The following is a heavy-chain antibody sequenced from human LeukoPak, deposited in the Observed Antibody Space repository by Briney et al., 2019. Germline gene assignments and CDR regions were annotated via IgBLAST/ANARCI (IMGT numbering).Heavy chain of an antibody. CDR1: GFTFSSYS. D-gene: IGHD5-12*01. J-gene: IGHJ3*02. Sequence: PGGSLRLSCAASGFTFSSYSMNWVRQAPGKGLEWVSSISSSSSYIYYADSEKGRFTISRDNAKNSLYLQMNSLRAEDTAVYYCARPYVDIVATDAFDIWGQGTMVTVSS. CDR3: ARPYVDIVATDAFDI. CDR2: ISSSSSYI. V-gene: IGHV3-21*01.